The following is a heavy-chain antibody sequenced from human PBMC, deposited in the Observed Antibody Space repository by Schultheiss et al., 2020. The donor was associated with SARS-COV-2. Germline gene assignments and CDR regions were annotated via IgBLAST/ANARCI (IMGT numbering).Heavy chain of an antibody. CDR1: GYTFTGYY. V-gene: IGHV1-2*04. D-gene: IGHD3-22*01. Sequence: ASVKVSCKASGYTFTGYYMHWVRQAPGQGLEWMGWINPNSGGTNYAQKFQGWVTMTRDTSISTAYMELSRLRSDDTAVYYCTTSFHYYDSSGYYYGDYWGQGTLVTVSS. J-gene: IGHJ4*02. CDR2: INPNSGGT. CDR3: TTSFHYYDSSGYYYGDY.